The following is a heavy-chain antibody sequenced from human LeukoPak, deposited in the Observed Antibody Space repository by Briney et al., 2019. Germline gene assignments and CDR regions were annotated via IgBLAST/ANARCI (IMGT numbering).Heavy chain of an antibody. CDR1: GFTFITHS. CDR3: ARDPPGGHWYFDL. Sequence: GGSLRLSCAASGFTFITHSMNWVRQAPGKGLEWVSSISVTSSYIYYADSVKGRFTISRDNAKNSLYLQMNSLRAEDTAVYYCARDPPGGHWYFDLWGRSTLVTVSS. V-gene: IGHV3-21*01. J-gene: IGHJ2*01. D-gene: IGHD3-16*01. CDR2: ISVTSSYI.